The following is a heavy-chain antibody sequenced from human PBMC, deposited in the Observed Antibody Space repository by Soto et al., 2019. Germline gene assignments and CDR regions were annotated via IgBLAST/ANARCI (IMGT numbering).Heavy chain of an antibody. V-gene: IGHV4-34*01. Sequence: QVQLQQWGAGLLKPSETLSLTCAVYGGSFSGYYWSWIRQPPGKGLEWIGEINHSGSTNYNPSLKSRVTISVDTSKNQFSLKLSSVTAADTAVYYCARGCVAAAGIVRPTTHYDYWGQGTLVTVSS. CDR3: ARGCVAAAGIVRPTTHYDY. CDR2: INHSGST. J-gene: IGHJ4*02. CDR1: GGSFSGYY. D-gene: IGHD6-13*01.